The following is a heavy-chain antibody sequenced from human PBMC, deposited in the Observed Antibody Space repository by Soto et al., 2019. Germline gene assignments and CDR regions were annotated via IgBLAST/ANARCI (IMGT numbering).Heavy chain of an antibody. CDR2: ISTDGNNK. CDR1: GFTFSVYA. J-gene: IGHJ4*02. D-gene: IGHD2-2*01. CDR3: ARHRGQLLIPGGYSDY. V-gene: IGHV3-30-3*01. Sequence: QVQLVESGGGVVQPGRSLRLSCAASGFTFSVYAMHWVRQAPGKGLEWVALISTDGNNKYYADSVKGRFTFSRDNSKNTLFLQMASLRPDDTAVYYCARHRGQLLIPGGYSDYWGQGALVTVSP.